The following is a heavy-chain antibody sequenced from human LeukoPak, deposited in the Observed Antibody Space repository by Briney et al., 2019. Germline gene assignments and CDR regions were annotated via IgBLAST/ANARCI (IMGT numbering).Heavy chain of an antibody. V-gene: IGHV3-9*01. Sequence: PRGSLRLSCAASGFTFDDYAMHWVRQAPGKGLEWVSGISWNSGSIGYADSVKGRFTISRDNAKNSLYLQMNSLRAEDTALYYCAKAHYGELDYWGQGTLVTVSS. D-gene: IGHD4-17*01. CDR3: AKAHYGELDY. CDR2: ISWNSGSI. J-gene: IGHJ4*02. CDR1: GFTFDDYA.